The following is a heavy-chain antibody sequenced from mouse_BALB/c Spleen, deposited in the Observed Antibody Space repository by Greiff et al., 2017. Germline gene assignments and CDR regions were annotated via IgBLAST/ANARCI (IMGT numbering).Heavy chain of an antibody. CDR1: GYTFTSYV. Sequence: EVQLVESGPELVKPGASVKMSCKASGYTFTSYVMHWVKQKPGQGLEWIGYINPYNDGTKYNEKFKGKATLTSDKSSSTAYMELSSLTSEDSAVYYCARGLGRGYFDYWGQGTTLTVSS. D-gene: IGHD2-10*02. J-gene: IGHJ2*01. V-gene: IGHV1-14*01. CDR3: ARGLGRGYFDY. CDR2: INPYNDGT.